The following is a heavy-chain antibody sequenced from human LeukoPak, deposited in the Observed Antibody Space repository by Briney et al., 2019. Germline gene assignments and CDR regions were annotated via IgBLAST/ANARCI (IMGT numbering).Heavy chain of an antibody. CDR2: IDYSGGT. CDR1: GGSISSYY. CDR3: ARTISGRYCDY. Sequence: SETLSLTCSVSGGSISSYYWSWIRQPPGKGLEWIGYIDYSGGTNYNPSLKSRVTISVDTSKNQFSLKLNSVTAADTAVYYCARTISGRYCDYWGQGTLVTVSS. D-gene: IGHD1-26*01. J-gene: IGHJ4*02. V-gene: IGHV4-59*08.